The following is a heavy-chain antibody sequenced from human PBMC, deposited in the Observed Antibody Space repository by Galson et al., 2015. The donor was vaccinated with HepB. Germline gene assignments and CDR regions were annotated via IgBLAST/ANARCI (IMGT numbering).Heavy chain of an antibody. CDR3: ARVPRGAPTVYSYGYFP. Sequence: SVKVSCKASGGTFSSYAISWVRQAPGQGLEWMGGIIPIFGTANYAQKFQGRVTITADKSTSTAYMELSSLRSEHTAVYYCARVPRGAPTVYSYGYFPWGQGTLVTVSS. D-gene: IGHD5-18*01. CDR1: GGTFSSYA. CDR2: IIPIFGTA. J-gene: IGHJ4*02. V-gene: IGHV1-69*06.